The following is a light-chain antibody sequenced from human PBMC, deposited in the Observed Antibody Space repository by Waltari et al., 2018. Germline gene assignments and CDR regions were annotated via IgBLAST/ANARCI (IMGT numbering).Light chain of an antibody. CDR2: GAS. V-gene: IGKV3-15*01. J-gene: IGKJ3*01. CDR1: QSVSNN. Sequence: EIVMTQSPVTLSVSPGERATLSCRASQSVSNNLAWYQQKPGQAPRLLIYGASTRASGIPARFSCSGSGTEFTLTISSLQSEDFAVYFCQQYNNWPPNTFGPGTKVDFK. CDR3: QQYNNWPPNT.